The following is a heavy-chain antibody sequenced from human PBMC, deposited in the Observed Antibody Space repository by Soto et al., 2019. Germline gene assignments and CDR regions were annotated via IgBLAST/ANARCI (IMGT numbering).Heavy chain of an antibody. D-gene: IGHD2-2*01. J-gene: IGHJ5*02. Sequence: SVEVSFRASGGTFMSYAISWVRQAPGQGLEWMGGIIPIFGTANYAQKFQGRVTITADESTSTAYMELSSLRSEDTAVYYCARIHTIDPWGQGTLVTVSS. CDR3: ARIHTIDP. CDR2: IIPIFGTA. V-gene: IGHV1-69*13. CDR1: GGTFMSYA.